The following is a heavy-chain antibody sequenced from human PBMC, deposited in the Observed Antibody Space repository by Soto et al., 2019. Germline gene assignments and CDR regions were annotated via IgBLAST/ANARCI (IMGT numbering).Heavy chain of an antibody. Sequence: QVTLKESGPVLVRPTETLTLTCAVSGFSLTNPRMGVSWIRQPPGRALEWLAHIFSSHEDSYSQSLKNRLTISKDTSKSQVVLTMTHMDPADTATYYCARVSVYYDNSGYYSFDYWGQGTLVTVSS. CDR2: IFSSHED. V-gene: IGHV2-26*01. D-gene: IGHD3-22*01. J-gene: IGHJ4*02. CDR1: GFSLTNPRMG. CDR3: ARVSVYYDNSGYYSFDY.